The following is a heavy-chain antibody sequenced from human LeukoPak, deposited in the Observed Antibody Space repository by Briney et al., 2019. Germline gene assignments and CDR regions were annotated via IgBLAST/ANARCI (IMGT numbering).Heavy chain of an antibody. V-gene: IGHV1-2*02. Sequence: ASVKVSCKASGYTFTGYYMHWVRQAPGQGLEWMGWINPNSGGTNYAQKFQGRVTMTRDTSISTAYMELSRLRSDDTAVYYCARLYYDSRGVLSFDYWGQGTLVTVSS. D-gene: IGHD3-22*01. J-gene: IGHJ4*02. CDR3: ARLYYDSRGVLSFDY. CDR1: GYTFTGYY. CDR2: INPNSGGT.